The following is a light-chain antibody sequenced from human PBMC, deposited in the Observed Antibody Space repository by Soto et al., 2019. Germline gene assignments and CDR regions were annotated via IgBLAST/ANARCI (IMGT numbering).Light chain of an antibody. CDR2: WAS. J-gene: IGKJ2*01. V-gene: IGKV4-1*01. CDR3: QQYYGTPHT. Sequence: DIVMTQSPDSLAVSLGERATINCKSSQSVLYSPNNKNYLAWYQQKPGHPPKLLIYWASSRESGVPDRFSGSGFGTDFALTISSLQAEDVAVYYCQQYYGTPHTFGQGTKLDIK. CDR1: QSVLYSPNNKNY.